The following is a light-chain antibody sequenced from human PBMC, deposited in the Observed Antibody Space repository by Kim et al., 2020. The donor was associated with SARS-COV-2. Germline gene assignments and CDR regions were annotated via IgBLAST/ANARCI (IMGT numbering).Light chain of an antibody. CDR3: QQYGTSPLT. J-gene: IGKJ4*01. CDR1: QSISSSY. CDR2: GVS. V-gene: IGKV3-20*01. Sequence: SPGERATLSCMTSQSISSSYLAWFQQKPGQGPRLLIYGVSIRATGIPDRFSGSGSGTDFTLTISRLEPEDFAVYYCQQYGTSPLTFGGGTKVDIK.